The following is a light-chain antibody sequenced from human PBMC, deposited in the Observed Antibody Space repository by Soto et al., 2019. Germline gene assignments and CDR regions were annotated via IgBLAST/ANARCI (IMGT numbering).Light chain of an antibody. V-gene: IGKV3-20*01. CDR1: QSISINY. Sequence: EIVLTQSPGTLTLSPGXRATLSCRASQSISINYLAWYQQKPGQAPRLLIYDASSRATGIPDRFSGSGSGTDFTLTISRLEPEDFAVYYCQQYGGSPPETFGQGTKVDIK. CDR3: QQYGGSPPET. CDR2: DAS. J-gene: IGKJ1*01.